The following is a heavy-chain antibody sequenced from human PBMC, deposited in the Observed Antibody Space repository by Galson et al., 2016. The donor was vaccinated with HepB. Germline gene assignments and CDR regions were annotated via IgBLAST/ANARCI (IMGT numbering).Heavy chain of an antibody. Sequence: SVRLSCTASGYTFASYALSWVRQAPGQGLEWMGWITTHNGNGKTYYAQRFQGTVTITTDTSTSTAYMELRSLRSDDAAVYSCAREGSGSVAGPRWIDPWGQGTLVTVSS. D-gene: IGHD6-19*01. CDR2: ITTHNGNGKT. V-gene: IGHV1-18*01. CDR1: GYTFASYA. J-gene: IGHJ5*02. CDR3: AREGSGSVAGPRWIDP.